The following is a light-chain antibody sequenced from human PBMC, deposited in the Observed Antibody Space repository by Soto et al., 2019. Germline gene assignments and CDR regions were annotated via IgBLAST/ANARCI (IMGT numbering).Light chain of an antibody. V-gene: IGLV2-14*01. J-gene: IGLJ1*01. CDR3: NSYTTSNTRQIV. Sequence: QSALTQPASVSGSPGQSITISCTGTSSDVGGYNYVSWYQQHPGKAPKFMIYDVSNRPSGVPTRFSGSKSGNTASLTISGLQAEDEADYYCNSYTTSNTRQIVFGTGTKVTVL. CDR2: DVS. CDR1: SSDVGGYNY.